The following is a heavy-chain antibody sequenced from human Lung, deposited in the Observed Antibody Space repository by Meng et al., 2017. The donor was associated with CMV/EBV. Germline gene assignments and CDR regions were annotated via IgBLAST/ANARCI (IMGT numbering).Heavy chain of an antibody. J-gene: IGHJ4*02. V-gene: IGHV1-18*01. CDR1: GYTFTNYG. CDR3: ARVEVGITSGDY. CDR2: ISAYNGNT. D-gene: IGHD1-26*01. Sequence: QDQLVQSGGEVKKPGAAGKVSCKASGYTFTNYGITWVRQAPGQGLEWMGWISAYNGNTNYAQTLQGRVTMTTDTSTGTAYMGLGSLRSDDTAVYYCARVEVGITSGDYWGQGTLVTVSS.